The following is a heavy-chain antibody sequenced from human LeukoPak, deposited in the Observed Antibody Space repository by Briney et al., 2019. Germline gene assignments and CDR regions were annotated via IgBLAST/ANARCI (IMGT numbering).Heavy chain of an antibody. CDR2: IYTSGST. V-gene: IGHV4-4*07. CDR3: ARGQDSSGWAYYYYYGMDV. D-gene: IGHD6-19*01. J-gene: IGHJ6*02. CDR1: GGSISSYY. Sequence: PSETLSLTCTASGGSISSYYWSWIRQPAGKGLEWIGRIYTSGSTNYNPSLKSRVTISVDTSKNQFSLKLSSVTAADTAVYYCARGQDSSGWAYYYYYGMDVWGQGTTVTVSS.